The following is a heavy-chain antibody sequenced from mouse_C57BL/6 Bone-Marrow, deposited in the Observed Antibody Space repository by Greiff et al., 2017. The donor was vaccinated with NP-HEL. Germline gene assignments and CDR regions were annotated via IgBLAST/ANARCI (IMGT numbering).Heavy chain of an antibody. CDR2: IYPGNSDN. Sequence: EVQLQQSGTVLARPGASVKMSCKTSGYTFTSYWMHWVKQRPGQGLEWIGAIYPGNSDNSYNQKFKGKAKLTAVTSASTAYMELRSLTNEDSAVYYCTRGGVTTFYYYAMDYWGQGTSVTVSS. CDR3: TRGGVTTFYYYAMDY. V-gene: IGHV1-5*01. D-gene: IGHD2-1*01. CDR1: GYTFTSYW. J-gene: IGHJ4*01.